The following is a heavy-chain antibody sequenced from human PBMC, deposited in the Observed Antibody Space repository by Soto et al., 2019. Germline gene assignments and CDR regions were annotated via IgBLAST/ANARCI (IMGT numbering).Heavy chain of an antibody. Sequence: QVQLQQWGAGLLKPSETLSLTCAVYGGSFSGYYWSWIRQPPGKGLEWIGEINHSGSTNYNPSLKSRVTISVDTSKNQFSLKLSSVTAADTAVYYCARGGGTHYYGSGSYYIWGQGTLVTVSS. V-gene: IGHV4-34*01. J-gene: IGHJ4*02. CDR3: ARGGGTHYYGSGSYYI. D-gene: IGHD3-10*01. CDR2: INHSGST. CDR1: GGSFSGYY.